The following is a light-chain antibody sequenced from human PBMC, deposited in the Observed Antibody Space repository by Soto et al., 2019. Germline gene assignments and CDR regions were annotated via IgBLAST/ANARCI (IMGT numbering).Light chain of an antibody. V-gene: IGLV9-49*01. CDR2: VGAGGIVG. Sequence: QLVLTQPPSASASLGASVTLTCTLSSGYSDYKVDWFQQRPGKGPRFVMRVGAGGIVGFKGDGIPDRFSVLGSDLNHYLTIKISQDEDESDYHCGSEHGSGSNFVILFDGGSKLTVL. J-gene: IGLJ2*01. CDR1: SGYSDYK. CDR3: GSEHGSGSNFVIL.